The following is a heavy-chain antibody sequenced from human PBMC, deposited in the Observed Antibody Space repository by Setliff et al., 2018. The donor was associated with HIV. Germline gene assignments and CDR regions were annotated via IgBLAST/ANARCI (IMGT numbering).Heavy chain of an antibody. V-gene: IGHV4-31*03. CDR2: IYYSGIT. D-gene: IGHD3-3*01. CDR1: GGSITSGGFY. CDR3: ARSKTFYDFWGGYYTHGAFKI. Sequence: SETLSLTCTASGGSITSGGFYWSWIRQYPQKGLEWIGYIYYSGITYYNPSLKSRVTISVDTSKNQFSLNLTSVTAADTAVYYCARSKTFYDFWGGYYTHGAFKIWGLGTMVTVSS. J-gene: IGHJ3*02.